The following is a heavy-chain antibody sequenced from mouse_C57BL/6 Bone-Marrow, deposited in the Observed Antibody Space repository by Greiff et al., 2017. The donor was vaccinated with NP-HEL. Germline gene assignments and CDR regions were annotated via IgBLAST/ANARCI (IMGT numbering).Heavy chain of an antibody. CDR1: GYTFTSYW. D-gene: IGHD2-4*01. Sequence: VQLQQPGAELVKPGASVQMSCKASGYTFTSYWITWVKQRPGQGLEWIGDIYPGSGSTNYNEKFKSKATLTVDTSSSTAYMQLSSLTSEDSAVYYCARWDYGERGYAMDYWGQGTSVTVSS. V-gene: IGHV1-55*01. J-gene: IGHJ4*01. CDR3: ARWDYGERGYAMDY. CDR2: IYPGSGST.